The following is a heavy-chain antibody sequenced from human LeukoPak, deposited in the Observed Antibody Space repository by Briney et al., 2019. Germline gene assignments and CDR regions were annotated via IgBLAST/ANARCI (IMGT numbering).Heavy chain of an antibody. Sequence: SGGSVRLSCAASGFIFSDYYMRWLRRAPGEGRVGVSYINSSGSNILYRVSVKGRFTISRDYHKNALYLKINSPRAEETAVYYCARDGGYCSGDSCLYYYTYMDVWGKGTTVTVS. D-gene: IGHD2-15*01. CDR3: ARDGGYCSGDSCLYYYTYMDV. J-gene: IGHJ6*03. V-gene: IGHV3-11*04. CDR1: GFIFSDYY. CDR2: INSSGSNI.